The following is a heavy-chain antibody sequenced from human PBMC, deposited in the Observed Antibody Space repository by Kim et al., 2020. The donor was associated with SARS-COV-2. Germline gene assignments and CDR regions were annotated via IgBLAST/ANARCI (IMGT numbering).Heavy chain of an antibody. Sequence: ASLKVSCKASGYTFTAYAMNWVRQAPGQGLEWIGWINTNTWNPAYAQGFTGQFVFSLDTSVSTAYLQITHLKAEDTAVYYCARNKYGGNFPFDYWGQGTLVTVSP. CDR1: GYTFTAYA. J-gene: IGHJ4*02. CDR2: INTNTWNP. CDR3: ARNKYGGNFPFDY. V-gene: IGHV7-4-1*02. D-gene: IGHD2-21*02.